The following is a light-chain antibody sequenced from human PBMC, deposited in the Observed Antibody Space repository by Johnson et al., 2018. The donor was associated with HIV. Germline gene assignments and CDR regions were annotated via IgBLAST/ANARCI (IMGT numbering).Light chain of an antibody. CDR3: GTWDNSLTAGV. V-gene: IGLV1-51*01. CDR1: SSNIGYNY. CDR2: DID. Sequence: QAVLTQPPSVSAAPGQKVTISCSGSSSNIGYNYVSWYQQVPGTAPKLLIYDIDKRPSGIPDRFSGSQSGTSATLDISGLQTGDEADYYCGTWDNSLTAGVFGSGTKVTVL. J-gene: IGLJ1*01.